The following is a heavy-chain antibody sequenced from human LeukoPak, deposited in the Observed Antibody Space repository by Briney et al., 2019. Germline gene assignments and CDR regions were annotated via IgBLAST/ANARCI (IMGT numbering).Heavy chain of an antibody. D-gene: IGHD3-10*01. J-gene: IGHJ4*02. CDR1: GFTFSDSA. Sequence: PGGSLRLSCAASGFTFSDSAMTWVRQVPGKGLEWVSLISSSGGNTYYADSVKGRFTISRDNAKNSLYLQMNSLRAEDTAVYYCARFGSYYNNYFDYWGQGTLVTVSS. V-gene: IGHV3-23*01. CDR3: ARFGSYYNNYFDY. CDR2: ISSSGGNT.